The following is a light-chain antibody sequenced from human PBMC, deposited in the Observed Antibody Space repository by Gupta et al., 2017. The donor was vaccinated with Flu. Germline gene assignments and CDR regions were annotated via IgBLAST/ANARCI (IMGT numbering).Light chain of an antibody. CDR2: AAS. J-gene: IGKJ2*01. CDR1: QSVSNY. Sequence: DIQMTQSPSSLSASVGDRVTITCRASQSVSNYLNWYQKKPGKAPKLLIYAASSLQSGVPSRFSGSGSETDFTLTISRLQPEDFATYCCQHRDNSPYTFGQGTKLEIK. V-gene: IGKV1-39*01. CDR3: QHRDNSPYT.